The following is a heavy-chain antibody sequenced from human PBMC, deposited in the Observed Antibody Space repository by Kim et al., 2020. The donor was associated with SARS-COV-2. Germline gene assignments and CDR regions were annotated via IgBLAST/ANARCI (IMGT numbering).Heavy chain of an antibody. J-gene: IGHJ6*02. CDR3: ARDGGGLDYYDFWSGYFGGDYYYYGMDV. V-gene: IGHV3-7*01. Sequence: GGSLRLSCAASGFTFSSYWMSWVRQAPGKGLEWVANIKQDGSEKYYVDSVKGRFTISRDNAKNSLYLQMNSLRAEDTAVYYCARDGGGLDYYDFWSGYFGGDYYYYGMDVWGQGTTVTVSS. D-gene: IGHD3-3*01. CDR1: GFTFSSYW. CDR2: IKQDGSEK.